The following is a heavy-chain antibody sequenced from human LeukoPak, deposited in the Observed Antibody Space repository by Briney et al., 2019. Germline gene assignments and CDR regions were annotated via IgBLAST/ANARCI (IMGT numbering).Heavy chain of an antibody. CDR1: GGSFSGYY. D-gene: IGHD6-6*01. J-gene: IGHJ4*02. CDR2: INHSGST. CDR3: ARGKRIAARPFDY. V-gene: IGHV4-34*01. Sequence: SETLSLTCAVYGGSFSGYYWSWIRQPPGKGLEWIGEINHSGSTNYNPSLKSRVTISVDTSKNQFSLKLSSVTAADTAVYYCARGKRIAARPFDYWGQGTLVTVSS.